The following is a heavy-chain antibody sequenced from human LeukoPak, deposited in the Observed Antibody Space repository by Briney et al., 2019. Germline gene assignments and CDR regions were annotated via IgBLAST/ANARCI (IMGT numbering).Heavy chain of an antibody. V-gene: IGHV3-23*01. Sequence: QAGGSLRLSCVASGFSFGGYAMSWVRQAPGKGLEWVSAISGSGGSTYYADSVKGRFTISRDNSKNTLYLQMDSLRAEDTAVYYCAKEYSSGRYEVDYWGQGTLVTVSS. CDR2: ISGSGGST. CDR3: AKEYSSGRYEVDY. J-gene: IGHJ4*02. D-gene: IGHD6-19*01. CDR1: GFSFGGYA.